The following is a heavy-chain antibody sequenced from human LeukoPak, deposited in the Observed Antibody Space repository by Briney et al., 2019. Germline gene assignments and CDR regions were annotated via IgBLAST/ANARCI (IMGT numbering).Heavy chain of an antibody. V-gene: IGHV1-24*01. J-gene: IGHJ3*02. CDR2: FDPEDGET. D-gene: IGHD1-26*01. CDR3: SILGGATTFAFDI. Sequence: ASVKVSCKVSGYTLTELSMHWVRQAPGKGLEWMGGFDPEDGETIYAQKFQGRVTMTEDTSTDTAYMELSSLRSEDTAVYYCSILGGATTFAFDIWGQGTMVTVSS. CDR1: GYTLTELS.